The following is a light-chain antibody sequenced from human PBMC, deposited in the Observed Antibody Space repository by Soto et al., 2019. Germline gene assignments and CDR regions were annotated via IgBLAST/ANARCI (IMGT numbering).Light chain of an antibody. CDR2: DAS. J-gene: IGKJ5*01. Sequence: DIQMTQTPSSLSGSVGDRVTITFQASQNINNYGNWYQQKPGRAPKLLIYDASNLEAGVPSRFRGSGSGTDFTFTISRLQPEDIATYYCQQYENLPTFGQGTRLET. CDR3: QQYENLPT. CDR1: QNINNY. V-gene: IGKV1-33*01.